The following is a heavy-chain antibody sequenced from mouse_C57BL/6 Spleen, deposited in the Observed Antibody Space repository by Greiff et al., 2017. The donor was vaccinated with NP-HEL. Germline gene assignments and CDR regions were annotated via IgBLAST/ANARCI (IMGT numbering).Heavy chain of an antibody. CDR1: GYTFTSYD. CDR3: ARGSKPWFAY. J-gene: IGHJ3*01. CDR2: IYPRDGST. D-gene: IGHD2-5*01. V-gene: IGHV1-85*01. Sequence: VQLQQSGPELVKPGASVKLSCKASGYTFTSYDINWVKQRPGQGLEWIGWIYPRDGSTTYNEKFKGKATLTVDTSSSTAYMELHSLTSEDSAVYFCARGSKPWFAYWGQGTLVTVSA.